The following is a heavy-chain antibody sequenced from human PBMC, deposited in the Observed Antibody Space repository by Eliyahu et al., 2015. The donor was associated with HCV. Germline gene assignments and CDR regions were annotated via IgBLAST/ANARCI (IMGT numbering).Heavy chain of an antibody. CDR3: TRVADYSASESYYRWRWFDP. V-gene: IGHV3-49*04. Sequence: EVQLVESGGGLVQPGRSLRLSCTASGFIXGDYDMNWVRQAPGKGLEWVGFIRTKAYGGTTESAASVKGRFTISRDDSKSIAYLQMNSLKTEDTAVYYCTRVADYSASESYYRWRWFDPWGQGTLVTVSS. CDR2: IRTKAYGGTT. J-gene: IGHJ5*02. D-gene: IGHD3-10*01. CDR1: GFIXGDYD.